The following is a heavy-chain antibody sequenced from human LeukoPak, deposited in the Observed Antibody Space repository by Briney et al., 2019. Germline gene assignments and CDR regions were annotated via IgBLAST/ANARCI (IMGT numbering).Heavy chain of an antibody. CDR2: ISGSGGST. CDR1: GFTFSSYA. D-gene: IGHD3-10*01. CDR3: AKGGEAKWFGELINTQYYYYMDV. V-gene: IGHV3-23*01. Sequence: GGSLRLSCAASGFTFSSYAMSWVRQAPGKGLEWVSAISGSGGSTYSADSVKGRFTISRDNSKNTLYLQMNSLRAEDTAVYYCAKGGEAKWFGELINTQYYYYMDVWGKGTTVTVSS. J-gene: IGHJ6*03.